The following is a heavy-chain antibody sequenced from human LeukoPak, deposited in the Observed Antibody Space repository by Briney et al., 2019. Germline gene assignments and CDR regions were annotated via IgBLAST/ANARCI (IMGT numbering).Heavy chain of an antibody. D-gene: IGHD6-19*01. CDR2: VSYDGDFK. CDR1: GFVFSKYA. CDR3: TRDPYSHDSSGFSYFLQY. J-gene: IGHJ4*02. Sequence: GGSLRLSCVGSGFVFSKYAVHWVRQAPGKGLEWVAVVSYDGDFKLYGDSVKGRFTISRDNSQNMLFLQMNDLRPQDAATYFCTRDPYSHDSSGFSYFLQYWGQGTVVTVSS. V-gene: IGHV3-30-3*01.